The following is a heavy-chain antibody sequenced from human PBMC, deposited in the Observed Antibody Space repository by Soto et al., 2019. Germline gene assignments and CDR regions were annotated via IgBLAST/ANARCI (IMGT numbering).Heavy chain of an antibody. CDR3: AKGRMMTTVTTFDY. D-gene: IGHD4-17*01. J-gene: IGHJ4*02. Sequence: GGSLRLSCAASGFTFSSYAMSWVRQAPGKGLEWVSAISGSGGSTYYADSVKGRFTISRDNSKNTLYLQMNSLSAEDTAVYYCAKGRMMTTVTTFDYWGQGTLVTVSS. CDR2: ISGSGGST. V-gene: IGHV3-23*01. CDR1: GFTFSSYA.